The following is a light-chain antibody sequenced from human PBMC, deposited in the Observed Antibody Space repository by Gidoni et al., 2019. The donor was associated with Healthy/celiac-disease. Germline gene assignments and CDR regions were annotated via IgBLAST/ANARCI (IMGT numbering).Light chain of an antibody. V-gene: IGLV2-14*03. CDR2: DVS. J-gene: IGLJ2*01. Sequence: QSALTQPASVSGSPGQSITISCTGTSSDVGGYNYVSWYQQHPGKAPKLMIYDVSNLPSGVSNRFSGSKSGNTSSLTISGLQADDEADYYCSSYTSSSTLVVFGGGTQLXV. CDR3: SSYTSSSTLVV. CDR1: SSDVGGYNY.